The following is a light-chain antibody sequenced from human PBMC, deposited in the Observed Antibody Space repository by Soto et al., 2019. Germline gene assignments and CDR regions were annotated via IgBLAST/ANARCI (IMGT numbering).Light chain of an antibody. Sequence: EIVMTQSPATLSVSPGERATLSCRASQSVSTYLAWYQQKPGQIPRLLIYDASNRATGIPARFSGSGSGTDFTLTISSLEPEDFAVYYCQQRSNWPRTFGQGTKVDIK. J-gene: IGKJ1*01. CDR2: DAS. V-gene: IGKV3-11*01. CDR3: QQRSNWPRT. CDR1: QSVSTY.